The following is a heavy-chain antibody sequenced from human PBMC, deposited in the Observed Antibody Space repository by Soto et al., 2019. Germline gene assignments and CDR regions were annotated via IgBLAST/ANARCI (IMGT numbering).Heavy chain of an antibody. CDR3: ARVTGATTSYYYYGMDV. D-gene: IGHD1-26*01. V-gene: IGHV3-33*01. Sequence: GALRLSCAASGFTFSSYGMHWVRQAPGKGLEWVAVMWYDGSNKYYADSVKGRFTISRDNSKNTLYLQMNSLRAEDTAVYYCARVTGATTSYYYYGMDVWGQGTTVTVSS. J-gene: IGHJ6*02. CDR1: GFTFSSYG. CDR2: MWYDGSNK.